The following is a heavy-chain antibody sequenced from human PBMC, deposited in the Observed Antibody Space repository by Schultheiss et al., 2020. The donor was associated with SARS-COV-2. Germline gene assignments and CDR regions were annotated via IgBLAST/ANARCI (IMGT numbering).Heavy chain of an antibody. CDR2: ISGSGGST. V-gene: IGHV3-23*01. J-gene: IGHJ4*02. CDR1: GFIFRNNV. D-gene: IGHD3-22*01. CDR3: AKDWGETYYYDSSGYSQLDY. Sequence: GGSLRLSCAASGFIFRNNVMNWVRQAPGKGLEWVSAISGSGGSTYYADSVKGRFTISRDNSKNTLYLQMNSLRAEDTAVYYCAKDWGETYYYDSSGYSQLDYWGQGTLVTVSS.